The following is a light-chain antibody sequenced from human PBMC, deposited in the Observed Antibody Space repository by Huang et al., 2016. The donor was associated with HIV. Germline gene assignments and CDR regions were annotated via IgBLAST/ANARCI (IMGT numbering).Light chain of an antibody. V-gene: IGKV2D-29*02. CDR2: EVS. CDR3: MQSIQPAT. Sequence: DIVMTQTPLSLSVTAGQPASISCKSSQSLLHTDGKTYLYWYVQKPGQSPQLLIDEVSHPVSGVSDRFGGSGSGTDFTLKISRVEAEDAGVYYCMQSIQPATFGQGTKVEIK. CDR1: QSLLHTDGKTY. J-gene: IGKJ1*01.